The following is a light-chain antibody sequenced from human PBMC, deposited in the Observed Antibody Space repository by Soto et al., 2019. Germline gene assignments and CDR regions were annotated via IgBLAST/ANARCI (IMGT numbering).Light chain of an antibody. V-gene: IGLV2-14*03. CDR2: DVS. CDR1: SSDIGAYNY. Sequence: QSVLTQPASVSGSPGQSITISCTGTSSDIGAYNYVSWYQQHPDKAPKLMIFDVSNRPSGVSNRFSGSKSGNVASLTISGLQAEDEADYYCKSFTSTTTHVFGTGTKLTVL. CDR3: KSFTSTTTHV. J-gene: IGLJ1*01.